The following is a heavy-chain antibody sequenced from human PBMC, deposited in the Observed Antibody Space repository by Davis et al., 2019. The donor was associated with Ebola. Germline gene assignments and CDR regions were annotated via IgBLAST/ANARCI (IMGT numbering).Heavy chain of an antibody. CDR1: GFTFSSYG. V-gene: IGHV3-30*02. CDR2: IWYDGSNK. J-gene: IGHJ4*02. D-gene: IGHD6-13*01. CDR3: AKSGYSSSCPSH. Sequence: PGGSLRLSCAASGFTFSSYGMHWVRQAPGKGLEWVAVIWYDGSNKYYADSVKGRFTISRDNSKNTLYLQMNSLRAEDTAVYYCAKSGYSSSCPSHWGQGTLVTVSS.